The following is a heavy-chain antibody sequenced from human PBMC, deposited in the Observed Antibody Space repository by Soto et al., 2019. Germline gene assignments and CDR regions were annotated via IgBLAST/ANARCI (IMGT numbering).Heavy chain of an antibody. J-gene: IGHJ3*02. D-gene: IGHD6-25*01. CDR2: IKGDGSAR. CDR1: VFTFSNAW. Sequence: GGSLRLSCAASVFTFSNAWMNWVRKATGKGLEWVANIKGDGSARSYLDSVRGRFTVSRDNAENSLFLQMNILRAEDTALYYCARDVSPGSSGYYCDAFDIWGQGTMVTVS. V-gene: IGHV3-7*05. CDR3: ARDVSPGSSGYYCDAFDI.